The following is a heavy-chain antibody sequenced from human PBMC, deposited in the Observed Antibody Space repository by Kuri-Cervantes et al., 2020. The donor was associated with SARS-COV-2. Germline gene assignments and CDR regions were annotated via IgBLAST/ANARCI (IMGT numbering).Heavy chain of an antibody. Sequence: SGPTLVKPTQTLTLTCTFSGFSLSTSGVGVGWIRQPPGKALEWLALIYWDDDKRYGPSLKSRLTITKDTSKNQVVLTMTNMDPVDTATYYCARALGMGSFDHWGQGTLVTVSS. CDR1: GFSLSTSGVG. CDR3: ARALGMGSFDH. J-gene: IGHJ4*02. CDR2: IYWDDDK. V-gene: IGHV2-5*05.